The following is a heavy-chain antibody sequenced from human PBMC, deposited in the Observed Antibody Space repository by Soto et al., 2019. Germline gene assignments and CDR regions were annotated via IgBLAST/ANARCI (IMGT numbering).Heavy chain of an antibody. V-gene: IGHV3-66*01. Sequence: GGSLRLSCAASGFTVSSNYMSWVRQAPGKGLEWVSVIYSGGSTYYADSVKGRFTISRDNSKNTLYLQMNSLRAEDTAVYYCARERSYSSGWYGIINYWGQGTLVTVSS. CDR2: IYSGGST. CDR3: ARERSYSSGWYGIINY. CDR1: GFTVSSNY. J-gene: IGHJ4*02. D-gene: IGHD6-19*01.